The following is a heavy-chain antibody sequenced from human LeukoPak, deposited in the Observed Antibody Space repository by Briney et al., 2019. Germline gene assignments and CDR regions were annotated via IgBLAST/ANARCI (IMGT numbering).Heavy chain of an antibody. J-gene: IGHJ4*02. CDR1: GYTFTSYY. CDR2: INPSGGST. V-gene: IGHV1-46*01. Sequence: ASVKVSCKASGYTFTSYYMHWVRQAPGQGPEWMGIINPSGGSTSYAQKFQGRVTMTRDTSTGTVHMELSSLRSEDTAVYYCARGGSFGAYFDYWGQGTLVTVSS. CDR3: ARGGSFGAYFDY. D-gene: IGHD3-16*01.